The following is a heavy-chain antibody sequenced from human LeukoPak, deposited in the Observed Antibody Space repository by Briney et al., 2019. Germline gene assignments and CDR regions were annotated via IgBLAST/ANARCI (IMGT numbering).Heavy chain of an antibody. D-gene: IGHD3-9*01. CDR2: INSKTEGGTK. V-gene: IGHV3-15*01. Sequence: PGGSLRLSCAASGFTFSNAWMSWVRQAPGKGLEWVGGINSKTEGGTKDYAAPVKGRFTISRDDSKNTLYLQMNSLKAEDTAVYYCNTEGGDYDILTGYFEYFDYWGQGTLVTVSS. CDR1: GFTFSNAW. CDR3: NTEGGDYDILTGYFEYFDY. J-gene: IGHJ4*02.